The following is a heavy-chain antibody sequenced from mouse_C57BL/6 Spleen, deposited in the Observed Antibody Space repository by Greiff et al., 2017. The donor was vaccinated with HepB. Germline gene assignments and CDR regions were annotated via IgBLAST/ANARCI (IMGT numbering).Heavy chain of an antibody. V-gene: IGHV1-64*01. CDR1: GYTFTSYW. D-gene: IGHD1-3*01. CDR2: IHPNSGST. CDR3: ARWEDNYAFDY. J-gene: IGHJ2*01. Sequence: VQLQQPGAELVKPGASVKLSCKASGYTFTSYWMHWVKQRPGQGLEWIGMIHPNSGSTNYNEKFKSKATLTVDKSSSTAYMQLSSLTSEDSAVYYCARWEDNYAFDYWGQGTTLTVSS.